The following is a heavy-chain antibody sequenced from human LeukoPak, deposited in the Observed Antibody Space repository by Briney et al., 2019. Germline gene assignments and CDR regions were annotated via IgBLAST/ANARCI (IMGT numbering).Heavy chain of an antibody. D-gene: IGHD5-12*01. CDR3: TRDLGQWLLQGIFFDY. V-gene: IGHV1-3*01. J-gene: IGHJ4*02. CDR2: INPANGIT. Sequence: ASVKVSCKASGYTFTSYAIHWVRQAPGQRLEWMGWINPANGITKYSQKFQGRVTMTTDTSTSTAYMELRGLRSDDTAVYYCTRDLGQWLLQGIFFDYWGQGTLVTVSS. CDR1: GYTFTSYA.